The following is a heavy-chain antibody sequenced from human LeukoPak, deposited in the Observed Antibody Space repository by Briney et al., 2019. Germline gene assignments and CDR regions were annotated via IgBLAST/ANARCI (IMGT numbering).Heavy chain of an antibody. CDR2: ITRSGIYI. Sequence: PGGSLRLSCAASGFTFSSYAMSWVRQAPGKGLEWVSSITRSGIYIYYADSVKGRFTISRDNAKNSLYLQMNSLRAEDTAVYYCARVKYDSSGYYGILDYWGQGTLVTVSS. D-gene: IGHD3-22*01. CDR3: ARVKYDSSGYYGILDY. CDR1: GFTFSSYA. J-gene: IGHJ4*02. V-gene: IGHV3-21*01.